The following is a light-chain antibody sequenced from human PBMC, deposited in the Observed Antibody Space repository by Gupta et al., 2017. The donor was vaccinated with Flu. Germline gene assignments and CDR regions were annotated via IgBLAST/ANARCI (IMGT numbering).Light chain of an antibody. CDR3: GTWDSSLSGGGV. V-gene: IGLV1-51*01. J-gene: IGLJ2*01. CDR2: DNN. Sequence: VTISCSGSSSNIGNNYVSWYQQLPGTAPNLLIYDNNKRPSGIPDRFSGSKSGTSATLGITGLQTGDEADYYCGTWDSSLSGGGVFGGGTKLTVL. CDR1: SSNIGNNY.